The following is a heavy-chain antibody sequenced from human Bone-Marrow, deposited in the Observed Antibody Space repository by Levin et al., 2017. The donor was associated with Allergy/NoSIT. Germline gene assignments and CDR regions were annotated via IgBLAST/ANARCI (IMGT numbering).Heavy chain of an antibody. J-gene: IGHJ6*03. V-gene: IGHV3-48*01. CDR2: ISSSSATI. CDR3: ARSTSLIRGVIGLARYYMDV. D-gene: IGHD3-10*01. CDR1: GFTLRSHS. Sequence: GGSLRLSCAASGFTLRSHSMNWVRQAPGKGLEWVSYISSSSATIYYADSVKGRFTISRDNAKNSLYLQMHSLRAEDTAVYYCARSTSLIRGVIGLARYYMDVWGKGTTVTVSS.